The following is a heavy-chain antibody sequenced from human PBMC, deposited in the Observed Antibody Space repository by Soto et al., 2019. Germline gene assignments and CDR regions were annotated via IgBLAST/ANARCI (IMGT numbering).Heavy chain of an antibody. Sequence: GGSVKDYFKACGYPFTAYYMHLVRQAPGQGLEWMGWINPNSGGTNYAQKFQGRVTMTRDTSISIAYMELSRLRSDDTAVYYRASPSWAATRGPFDYWGQGTLVTVSS. V-gene: IGHV1-2*02. CDR3: ASPSWAATRGPFDY. CDR2: INPNSGGT. CDR1: GYPFTAYY. D-gene: IGHD2-15*01. J-gene: IGHJ4*02.